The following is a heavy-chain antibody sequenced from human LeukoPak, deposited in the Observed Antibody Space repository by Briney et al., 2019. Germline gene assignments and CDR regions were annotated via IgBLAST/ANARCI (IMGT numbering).Heavy chain of an antibody. Sequence: SETLSLTCTISGSSISSAHFWSWIRQPPGKGLEWLGSIYHSGSTNYNPSLKSRVIISVDTSKNQFSLKMSSVTAADTAVYYCARVTTGGSYYMDVWAKGTTVTVSS. J-gene: IGHJ6*03. V-gene: IGHV4-38-2*02. CDR3: ARVTTGGSYYMDV. D-gene: IGHD1-1*01. CDR1: GSSISSAHF. CDR2: IYHSGST.